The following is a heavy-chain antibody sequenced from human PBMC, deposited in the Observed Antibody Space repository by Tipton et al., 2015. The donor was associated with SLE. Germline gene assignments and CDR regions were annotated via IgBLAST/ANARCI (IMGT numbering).Heavy chain of an antibody. Sequence: SLRLSCAASGFTFSSSWTSWLRQAPGKGLEWVGNIKPDGREIYYVDSVKGRFTISRDNAKTSLYLQMDGLRVGDTAVYFCARGGAWFHAFHVWGQGAMVTVSS. CDR1: GFTFSSSW. CDR2: IKPDGREI. J-gene: IGHJ3*01. D-gene: IGHD6-19*01. V-gene: IGHV3-7*01. CDR3: ARGGAWFHAFHV.